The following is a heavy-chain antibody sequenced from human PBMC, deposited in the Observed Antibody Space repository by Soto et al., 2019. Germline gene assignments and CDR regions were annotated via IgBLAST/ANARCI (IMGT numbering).Heavy chain of an antibody. CDR3: ARDLPTVVLNYYGMDV. V-gene: IGHV1-46*01. J-gene: IGHJ6*02. Sequence: GASVKVSFKASGYTFTSYYMHWVRQAPGQGLEWMGIINPSGGSTSYAQKFQGRVTMTRDTSTSTVYMELSSLRSEDTAVYYCARDLPTVVLNYYGMDVWGQGTTVTVSS. CDR2: INPSGGST. D-gene: IGHD4-17*01. CDR1: GYTFTSYY.